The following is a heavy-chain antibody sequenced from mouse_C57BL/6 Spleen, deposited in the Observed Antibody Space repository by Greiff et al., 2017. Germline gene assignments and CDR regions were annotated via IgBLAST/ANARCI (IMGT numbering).Heavy chain of an antibody. CDR3: ARKGPSSWYFDV. D-gene: IGHD6-1*01. J-gene: IGHJ1*03. V-gene: IGHV1-69*01. CDR2: IDPSDSYT. Sequence: VQLQQPGAELVMPGASVKLSCKASGYTFTSYWMHWVKQRPGQGLEWIGEIDPSDSYTNYNQKFKGKSTLTVDKSSSTAYMQLSSLTSEDSAVXYCARKGPSSWYFDVWGTGTTVTVSS. CDR1: GYTFTSYW.